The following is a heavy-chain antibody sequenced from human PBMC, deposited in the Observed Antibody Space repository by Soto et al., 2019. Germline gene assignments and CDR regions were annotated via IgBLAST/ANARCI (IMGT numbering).Heavy chain of an antibody. Sequence: SVKVSCKASGGTFSSYAISWVRQAPGQGLEWMGGIIPIFGTANYAQKFQGRVTITADESTSTAYMELSSLRSEDTAVYYGARDRGSGYYYFDYRGQGTPVTVSS. CDR1: GGTFSSYA. V-gene: IGHV1-69*13. D-gene: IGHD3-22*01. CDR2: IIPIFGTA. J-gene: IGHJ4*02. CDR3: ARDRGSGYYYFDY.